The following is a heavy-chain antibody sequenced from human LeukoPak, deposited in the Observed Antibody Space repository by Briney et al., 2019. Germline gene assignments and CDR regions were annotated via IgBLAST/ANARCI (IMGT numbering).Heavy chain of an antibody. CDR1: GFTFSSYS. CDR3: ARNNPQYDILTGYYPYYYFDY. CDR2: ISSSSSTI. Sequence: GGSLRLSCAASGFTFSSYSMLWVRQAPGKGLEWVSYISSSSSTIYYADSVKGRFTISRDNSKNTLYLQMNSLRAEDTAVYYCARNNPQYDILTGYYPYYYFDYWGQGTLVTVSS. J-gene: IGHJ4*02. D-gene: IGHD3-9*01. V-gene: IGHV3-48*01.